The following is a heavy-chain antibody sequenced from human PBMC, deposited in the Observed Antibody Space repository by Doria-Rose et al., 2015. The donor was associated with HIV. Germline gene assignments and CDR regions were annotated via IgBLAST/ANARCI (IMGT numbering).Heavy chain of an antibody. CDR1: GVSLSSPGMG. J-gene: IGHJ4*02. CDR3: ARIKSSRWYHKYYFDF. Sequence: SGPVLVKPTETLTLTCTVSGVSLSSPGMGVSWIRQPPGKALEWLANIFSDDERSYKTSPKSRLTISRGTSKSQVVLTRTDMDPVDTATYYCARIKSSRWYHKYYFDFWGQGTLVIVSA. CDR2: IFSDDER. D-gene: IGHD6-13*01. V-gene: IGHV2-26*01.